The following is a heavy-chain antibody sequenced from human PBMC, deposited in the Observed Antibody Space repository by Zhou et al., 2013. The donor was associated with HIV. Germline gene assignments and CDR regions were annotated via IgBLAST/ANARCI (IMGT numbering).Heavy chain of an antibody. CDR3: VRRAVCDHCGNFHFQH. CDR1: GYKFIDYS. D-gene: IGHD2-21*01. V-gene: IGHV1-2*02. Sequence: QVQLVQSGAVMRKPGSSVRISCETFGYKFIDYSIHWVRHVPGKGLEWMGWMKPFRGAVNYARNFQGRVAMTRQLSVDPDNTDRGTAYMELSGLTSADTADYYCVRRAVCDHCGNFHFQHWGQGTPVVVSS. CDR2: MKPFRGAV. J-gene: IGHJ1*01.